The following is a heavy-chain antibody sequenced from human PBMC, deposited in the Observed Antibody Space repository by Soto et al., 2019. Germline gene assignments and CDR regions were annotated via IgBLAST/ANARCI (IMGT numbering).Heavy chain of an antibody. CDR1: ELIFSNYK. CDR2: INTDGSII. CDR3: ARDTDGLHY. Sequence: EVRLVESGGGLVQPGGSLRLSCAASELIFSNYKMHWVRQAPGKGLVWVSRINTDGSIIDYADSVKGRFTVSRDNAKNTLYLQMNSLRADDTAVYYCARDTDGLHYWGQGTLVTVSS. J-gene: IGHJ4*02. V-gene: IGHV3-74*01.